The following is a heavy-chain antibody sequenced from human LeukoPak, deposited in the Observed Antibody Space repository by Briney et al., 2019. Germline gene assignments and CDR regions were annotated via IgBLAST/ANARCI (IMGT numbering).Heavy chain of an antibody. CDR2: ISGSGDST. CDR3: AKSPLNTLYYFDY. V-gene: IGHV3-23*01. J-gene: IGHJ4*02. Sequence: GGSQRLPCAPSGYTFSSYDMSCVRQAPGKGLEWVSGISGSGDSTYDADVEGGLITISRDNSRNTLYLLMNSLRAEDTAVYYCAKSPLNTLYYFDYWGQGTLVSVSS. CDR1: GYTFSSYD.